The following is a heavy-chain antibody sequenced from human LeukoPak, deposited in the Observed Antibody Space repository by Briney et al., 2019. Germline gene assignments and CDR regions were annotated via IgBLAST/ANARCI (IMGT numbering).Heavy chain of an antibody. D-gene: IGHD5-12*01. CDR2: ISAYNGNT. J-gene: IGHJ4*02. CDR1: GYTFTSYG. CDR3: ARDRLGIVATSFMDS. V-gene: IGHV1-18*01. Sequence: ASVKVSCKASGYTFTSYGISWVRQAPGQGLEWMGWISAYNGNTNYAQKLQVRVTMTTDTSTTTAYMELRSLRSDDTAVYYCARDRLGIVATSFMDSWGQGTLVTVSS.